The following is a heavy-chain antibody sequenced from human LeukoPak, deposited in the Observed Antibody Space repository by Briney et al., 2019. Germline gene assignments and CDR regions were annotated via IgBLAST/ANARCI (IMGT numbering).Heavy chain of an antibody. D-gene: IGHD2-8*01. Sequence: GASVKVSCKPSGGTFSSYAISWVRQAPEQGLEWMGGIIPIFGTANYAQKFQGRVTITTDESTSTAYMELSSLRSEDTAVYYCARGYCTNGVCSGLDYWGQGTLVTVSS. CDR1: GGTFSSYA. J-gene: IGHJ4*02. CDR3: ARGYCTNGVCSGLDY. CDR2: IIPIFGTA. V-gene: IGHV1-69*05.